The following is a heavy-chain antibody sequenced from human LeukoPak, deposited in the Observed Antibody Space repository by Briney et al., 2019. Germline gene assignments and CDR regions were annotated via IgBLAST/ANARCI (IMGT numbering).Heavy chain of an antibody. J-gene: IGHJ5*02. V-gene: IGHV4-38-2*01. CDR3: ARFNSLITYGGWFDP. CDR1: GFSISSGYY. CDR2: IHHSGDT. Sequence: PSETLSLTCAVSGFSISSGYYWGWIRQTPGKGLEWIGSIHHSGDTDYNPPLKSRVTISVHTSNNQFPLQLRSVTAADTAVYYCARFNSLITYGGWFDPWGQGTLVTVSS. D-gene: IGHD2/OR15-2a*01.